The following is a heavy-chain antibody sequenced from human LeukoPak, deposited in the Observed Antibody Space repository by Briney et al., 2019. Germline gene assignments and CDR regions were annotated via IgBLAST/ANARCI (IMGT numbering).Heavy chain of an antibody. J-gene: IGHJ4*02. V-gene: IGHV3-9*01. CDR3: AKDIYYYDSSGLDY. D-gene: IGHD3-22*01. Sequence: SLRLSCAASGFTFDDYAMHWVRQAPGKGLEWVSGISWNSGSIGYADSVKGRFTISRDNAKNSLYLQMNSLRAEDTALYCCAKDIYYYDSSGLDYWGQGTLVTVSS. CDR1: GFTFDDYA. CDR2: ISWNSGSI.